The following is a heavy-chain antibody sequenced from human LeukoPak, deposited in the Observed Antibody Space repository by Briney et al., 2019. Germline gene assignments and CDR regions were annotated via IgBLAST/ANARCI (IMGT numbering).Heavy chain of an antibody. CDR3: ARVGTSSNYYYYMDV. CDR1: GFTFSSYT. V-gene: IGHV3-48*04. J-gene: IGHJ6*03. D-gene: IGHD1-1*01. CDR2: ISSSGGTI. Sequence: PGGSLRFSCAASGFTFSSYTMNWVRQAPGKGLEWVSYISSSGGTIYYADSVKGRFTISRDNAKNSLYLQMNSPRAEDTAVYYCARVGTSSNYYYYMDVWGKGTTVTVSS.